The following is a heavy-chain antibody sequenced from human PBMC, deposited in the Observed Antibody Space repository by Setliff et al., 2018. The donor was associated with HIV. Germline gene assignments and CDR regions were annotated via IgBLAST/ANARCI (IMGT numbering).Heavy chain of an antibody. D-gene: IGHD3-3*01. CDR2: TYNSAST. CDR1: GASINSGYDY. V-gene: IGHV4-39*02. J-gene: IGHJ4*02. Sequence: SETLSLTCTVSGASINSGYDYWVWIRQPPGKGLQWIGSTYNSASTYYSPSLKRRVIMSVDTSENRFSLRLSSVSAADTAVYYCARTSYNFWGGPDSWGQGTLVTVSS. CDR3: ARTSYNFWGGPDS.